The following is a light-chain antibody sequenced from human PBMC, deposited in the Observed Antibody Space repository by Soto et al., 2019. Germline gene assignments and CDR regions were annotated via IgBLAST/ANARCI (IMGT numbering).Light chain of an antibody. CDR1: QSISSW. Sequence: DIQMTQSPSTLSASVGDRVTITCRASQSISSWLAWYQQKPGKAPNLLIYKASSLESGVPSSFSGSGSGTEFTLTISSLKPDDFATYYCQQYDSNPLTVGGGTKVETK. CDR3: QQYDSNPLT. J-gene: IGKJ4*01. CDR2: KAS. V-gene: IGKV1-5*03.